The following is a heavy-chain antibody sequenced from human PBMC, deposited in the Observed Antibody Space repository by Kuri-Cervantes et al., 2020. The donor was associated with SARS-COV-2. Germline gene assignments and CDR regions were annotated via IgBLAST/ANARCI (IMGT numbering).Heavy chain of an antibody. CDR1: GYTFPSYY. CDR3: AREEGTYDLWSGYYKTPFDY. CDR2: INPSGGST. J-gene: IGHJ4*02. V-gene: IGHV1-46*01. Sequence: ASVTVSCKASGYTFPSYYMHWVRQAPGQGLEWMGIINPSGGSTSYAQKFQGRVTMTRDTSTSTVYMELSSLRSEDTAVYYCAREEGTYDLWSGYYKTPFDYWGQGTLVTVSS. D-gene: IGHD3-3*01.